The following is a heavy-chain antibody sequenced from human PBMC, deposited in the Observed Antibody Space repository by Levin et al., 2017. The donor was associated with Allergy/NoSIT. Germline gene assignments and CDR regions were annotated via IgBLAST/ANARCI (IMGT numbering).Heavy chain of an antibody. CDR3: ARGRKFVVNSSGWRVDVLDY. D-gene: IGHD6-19*01. CDR2: ISYDGSNK. J-gene: IGHJ4*02. CDR1: GFTFSSYA. V-gene: IGHV3-30-3*01. Sequence: PGGSLRLSCAASGFTFSSYAMHWVRQAPGKGLEWVAVISYDGSNKYYADSVKGRFTISRDNSKNTLYLQMNSLRAEDTAVYYCARGRKFVVNSSGWRVDVLDYWGQGTLVTVSS.